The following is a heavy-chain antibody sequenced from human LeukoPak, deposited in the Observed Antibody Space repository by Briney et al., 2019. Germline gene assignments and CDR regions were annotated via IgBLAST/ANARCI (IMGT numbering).Heavy chain of an antibody. V-gene: IGHV1-46*01. D-gene: IGHD6-13*01. CDR1: GYTFISYH. J-gene: IGHJ4*02. CDR3: ASIKGAAGRGFDY. Sequence: ASVKASCKASGYTFISYHVHWVRPAPGQGPEWMGIINPSSGSTTYAQKFQGRVTMTRDTSTSTVYMELSSLRSEDTAVYSCASIKGAAGRGFDYWGQGPLVTVSS. CDR2: INPSSGST.